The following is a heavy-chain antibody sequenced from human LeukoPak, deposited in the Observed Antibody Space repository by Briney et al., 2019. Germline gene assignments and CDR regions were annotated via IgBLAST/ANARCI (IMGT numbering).Heavy chain of an antibody. J-gene: IGHJ5*02. V-gene: IGHV4-39*07. CDR3: AREGSYDFWSGFLLS. CDR2: IYYSGST. CDR1: GGSISSSSYY. D-gene: IGHD3-3*01. Sequence: SQTLSLTCTVSGGSISSSSYYWGWIRQPPGKGLEWIGSIYYSGSTYYNPSLKSRVTISVDTSKNQFSLKLSSVTAADTAVYYCAREGSYDFWSGFLLSWGQGTLVTVSS.